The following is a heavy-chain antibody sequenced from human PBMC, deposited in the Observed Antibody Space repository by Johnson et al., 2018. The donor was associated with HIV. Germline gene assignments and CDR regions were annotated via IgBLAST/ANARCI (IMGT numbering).Heavy chain of an antibody. CDR3: ARGVGGAGDDAFDI. CDR2: ISWNSGSI. CDR1: GFTFSTYG. V-gene: IGHV3-9*01. J-gene: IGHJ3*02. Sequence: VLLVESGGGLVQPGGSLRLSCAASGFTFSTYGMHWVRQAPGKGLEWVSGISWNSGSIGYADSVKGRFTISRDNAKNSLYMQMNSLRAKDTALYYCARGVGGAGDDAFDIWGQGTMVTVSS. D-gene: IGHD6-19*01.